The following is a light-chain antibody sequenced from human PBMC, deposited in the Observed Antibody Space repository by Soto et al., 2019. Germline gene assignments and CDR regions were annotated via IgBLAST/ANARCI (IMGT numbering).Light chain of an antibody. J-gene: IGKJ4*01. V-gene: IGKV2-28*01. CDR3: MRALQTPT. CDR2: LGS. CDR1: QSLLHSNGYNY. Sequence: DIVMTQSPLSLPVTPGEPASISCRSSQSLLHSNGYNYLDWYLQKPGQSPQILIYLGSHRASGVPDRFSGSGSGTDFTLKISRVEAEDVGVYYCMRALQTPTFGGGTRVEIK.